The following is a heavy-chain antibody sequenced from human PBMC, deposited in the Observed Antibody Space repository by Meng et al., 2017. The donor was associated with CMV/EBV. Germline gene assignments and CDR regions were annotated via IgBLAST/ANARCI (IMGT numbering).Heavy chain of an antibody. CDR1: GYTFTSYD. J-gene: IGHJ6*02. CDR2: MNPNSGNT. CDR3: AKDLDPRMYSSGWYISYYYYYYGMDV. D-gene: IGHD6-19*01. Sequence: ASVKVSCKASGYTFTSYDINWVRQATGQGLEWMGWMNPNSGNTGYAQKFQGRVTMTRNTSISTAYMELSSLRSEDTAVYYCAKDLDPRMYSSGWYISYYYYYYGMDVWGQGTTVTVSS. V-gene: IGHV1-8*01.